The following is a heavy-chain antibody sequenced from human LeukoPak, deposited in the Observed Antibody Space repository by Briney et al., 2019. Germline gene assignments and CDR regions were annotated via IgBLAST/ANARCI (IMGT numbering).Heavy chain of an antibody. Sequence: GESLKISCKGSGYSFPEYWIGWVRQMPGKGLEWMGIIYPGDSDTRYSPSFQGQVTISADKSISTAYLQWSSLKASDTAMYYCARGSDDSSGYYSPTPFDYWGQGTLVTVSS. V-gene: IGHV5-51*01. CDR1: GYSFPEYW. CDR3: ARGSDDSSGYYSPTPFDY. CDR2: IYPGDSDT. D-gene: IGHD3-22*01. J-gene: IGHJ4*02.